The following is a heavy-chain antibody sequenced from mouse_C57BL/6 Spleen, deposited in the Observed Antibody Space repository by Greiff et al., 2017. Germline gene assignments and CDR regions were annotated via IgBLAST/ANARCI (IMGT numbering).Heavy chain of an antibody. CDR2: IDPSDSYT. V-gene: IGHV1-69*01. CDR1: GYTFTSYW. D-gene: IGHD1-1*01. Sequence: QVQLQQPGAELVMPGASVKLSCKASGYTFTSYWMHWVKQRPGQGLEWIGEIDPSDSYTNYNQKFKGKSTLTVDKSSSTAYMQLSSLTSEDSAVYYCARDSSITTVVARYYFDYWGQGTTLTVSS. J-gene: IGHJ2*01. CDR3: ARDSSITTVVARYYFDY.